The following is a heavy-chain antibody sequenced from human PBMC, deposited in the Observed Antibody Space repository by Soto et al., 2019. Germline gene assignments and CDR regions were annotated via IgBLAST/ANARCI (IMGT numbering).Heavy chain of an antibody. J-gene: IGHJ4*02. Sequence: PSETLSLTCTVSGGSISSYYWSWIRQPPGKGLEWIGYIYYSGSTNYNPSLKSRVTISVDTSKNQFSLKLSSVTAADTAVYYCARGHYYGSGSYPALDYWGQGTLVTVSS. CDR2: IYYSGST. D-gene: IGHD3-10*01. V-gene: IGHV4-59*01. CDR3: ARGHYYGSGSYPALDY. CDR1: GGSISSYY.